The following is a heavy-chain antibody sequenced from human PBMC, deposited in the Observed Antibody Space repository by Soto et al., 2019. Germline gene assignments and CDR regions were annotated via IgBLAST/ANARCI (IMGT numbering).Heavy chain of an antibody. Sequence: QVQLQESGPGLVKPSQTLSLTCTVSGGSISSGGYYWSWIRQHPGKGLEWIGYIYYSGSTYYNPSLKSRVTISVDTSKNPFSLKLSSVTAADTAVYYCARDAYYYDSSGYYDEFDYWGQGTLVTVSS. CDR1: GGSISSGGYY. CDR2: IYYSGST. J-gene: IGHJ4*02. D-gene: IGHD3-22*01. V-gene: IGHV4-31*03. CDR3: ARDAYYYDSSGYYDEFDY.